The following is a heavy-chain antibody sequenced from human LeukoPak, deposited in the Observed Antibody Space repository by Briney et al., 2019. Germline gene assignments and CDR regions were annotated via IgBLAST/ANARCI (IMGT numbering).Heavy chain of an antibody. CDR1: GFTFSSYA. V-gene: IGHV3-30-3*01. J-gene: IGHJ4*02. CDR2: ISYDGSNK. Sequence: QPGRSLRLSCAASGFTFSSYAMHWVRQAPGKGLEWVAVISYDGSNKYYADSVKGRFTISRDNSKNTLYLQMNSLRAEDTAVYYCAKASWAIAAAGYYFDYWGQGTLVTVSS. CDR3: AKASWAIAAAGYYFDY. D-gene: IGHD6-13*01.